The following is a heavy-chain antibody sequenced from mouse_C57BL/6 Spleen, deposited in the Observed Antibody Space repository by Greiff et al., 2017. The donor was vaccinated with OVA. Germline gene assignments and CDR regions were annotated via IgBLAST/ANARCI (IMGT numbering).Heavy chain of an antibody. CDR1: GYTFTSYW. V-gene: IGHV1-69*01. J-gene: IGHJ2*01. CDR3: ARWGDYYGSSYNYFDY. D-gene: IGHD1-1*01. CDR2: IDPSDSYT. Sequence: VQLQQPGAELVMPGASVKLSCKASGYTFTSYWMHWVKQRPGQGLEWIGEIDPSDSYTNYNQKFKGKSTLTVDKSSSTAYMQLSSLTSEDSAVYYCARWGDYYGSSYNYFDYWGQGTTLTVSS.